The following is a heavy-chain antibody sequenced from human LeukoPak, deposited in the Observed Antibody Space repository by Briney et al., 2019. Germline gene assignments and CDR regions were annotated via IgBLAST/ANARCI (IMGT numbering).Heavy chain of an antibody. D-gene: IGHD3-10*01. CDR2: IYYSGST. V-gene: IGHV4-39*07. CDR1: GGSISSSSYY. CDR3: ARDPAYYYGSGSQSNRFLDY. Sequence: SETLSLTCTVSGGSISSSSYYWGWIRQPPGKGLEWIGSIYYSGSTYYNPSLKSRVTISVDTSKNQFSLKLSSVTAEDTAVYYCARDPAYYYGSGSQSNRFLDYWGQGTLVTVSS. J-gene: IGHJ4*02.